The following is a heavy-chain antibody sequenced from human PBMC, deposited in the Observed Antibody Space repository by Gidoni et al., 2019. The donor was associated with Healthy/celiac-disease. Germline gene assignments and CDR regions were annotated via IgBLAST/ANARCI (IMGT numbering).Heavy chain of an antibody. CDR1: GGSFSGYY. CDR2: INHSGST. Sequence: QVQLQQWGAGLLKPSETLSLTCAVYGGSFSGYYWSWIRQPPGKGLEWIGEINHSGSTNYNPSLKSRVTISVDTSKNQFSLKLSSVTAADTAVYYCARGPKYKNGMDVWGQGTTVTVSS. J-gene: IGHJ6*02. CDR3: ARGPKYKNGMDV. V-gene: IGHV4-34*01. D-gene: IGHD1-20*01.